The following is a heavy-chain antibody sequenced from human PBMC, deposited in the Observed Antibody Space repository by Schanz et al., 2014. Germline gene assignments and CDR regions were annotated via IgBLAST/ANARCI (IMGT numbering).Heavy chain of an antibody. CDR1: GYTFTTYY. Sequence: QVQLVQSGAEVKKPGVSVKVSCKASGYTFTTYYIHWVRQAPGQGLEWMGWMNPTTGNRGYAQNFQGRVAMTTDTSTSTAYRELSSLISDDTAVYYCARESAKDSGGAFDVWGRGTMVTVSS. J-gene: IGHJ3*01. CDR3: ARESAKDSGGAFDV. D-gene: IGHD3-10*01. CDR2: MNPTTGNR. V-gene: IGHV1-8*01.